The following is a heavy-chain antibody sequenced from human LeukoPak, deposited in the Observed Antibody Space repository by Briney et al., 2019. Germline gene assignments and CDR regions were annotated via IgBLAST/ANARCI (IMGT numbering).Heavy chain of an antibody. V-gene: IGHV4-34*01. Sequence: PSETLSLTCAVYGGSFSGYYWSWIRQPPGKGLEWIGEINHSGSTNYNPSLKSRVTISVDTSKNQFSLKLSSVTAADTAVYYCARITPPDQGGGFWSDYLKPWGQGTLVTVSS. CDR2: INHSGST. D-gene: IGHD3-3*01. J-gene: IGHJ4*02. CDR3: ARITPPDQGGGFWSDYLKP. CDR1: GGSFSGYY.